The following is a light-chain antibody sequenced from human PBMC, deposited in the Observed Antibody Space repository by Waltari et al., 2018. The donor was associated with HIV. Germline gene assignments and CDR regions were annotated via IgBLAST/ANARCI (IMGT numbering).Light chain of an antibody. CDR1: TPSSQFTS. V-gene: IGLV1-47*01. CDR3: ATWSAVLRAWV. CDR2: DIS. Sequence: QSVLTQPPSTSAAPGQRVTISCSGDTPSSQFTSFYWYQQRPGAAPKLLIYDISHRPSGVPDRLSGSKSGASASLAITSLRSEDEGLYYCATWSAVLRAWVFGGGTKLTVL. J-gene: IGLJ3*02.